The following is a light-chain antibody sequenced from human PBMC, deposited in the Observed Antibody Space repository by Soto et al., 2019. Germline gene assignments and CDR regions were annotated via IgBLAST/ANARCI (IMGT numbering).Light chain of an antibody. CDR3: NSYTSSSTYV. Sequence: QSVLTQPASVSGSPGQSITISCTGTTSDVGRYNYVSWYQQHPGKAPKLIIYDVSNRPSRVSNRFSGSKSGNTASLTISGLQAEDEADYYCNSYTSSSTYVFGTGTKLTVL. J-gene: IGLJ1*01. CDR1: TSDVGRYNY. CDR2: DVS. V-gene: IGLV2-14*01.